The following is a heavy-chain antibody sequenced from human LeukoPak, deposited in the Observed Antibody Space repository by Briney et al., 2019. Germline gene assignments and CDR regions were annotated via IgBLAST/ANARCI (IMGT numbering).Heavy chain of an antibody. CDR1: GGTFSSYA. Sequence: AKLLYNASGGTFSSYAISWLRQAPGQGLEWMGGIIPIFGTANYAQKFQGRVTITADESTSTAYMELSSLRSEDTAVYYCASSIFGVVTDWYFDLWGRGTLVTVSS. J-gene: IGHJ2*01. D-gene: IGHD3-3*01. CDR2: IIPIFGTA. CDR3: ASSIFGVVTDWYFDL. V-gene: IGHV1-69*01.